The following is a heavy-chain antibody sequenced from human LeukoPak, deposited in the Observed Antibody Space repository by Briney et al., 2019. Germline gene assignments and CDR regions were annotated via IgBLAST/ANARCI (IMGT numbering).Heavy chain of an antibody. Sequence: PSETLSLTCTVSGYSISSGYYWGWIRQPTGKGLEWIGSIYHSGSTYYNPSLKSRVTISVDTSKNQFSLKLSSVTAADTAVYYCARTHYYDSSGYYGFDYWGQGTLVTVSS. D-gene: IGHD3-22*01. CDR1: GYSISSGYY. J-gene: IGHJ4*02. CDR2: IYHSGST. CDR3: ARTHYYDSSGYYGFDY. V-gene: IGHV4-38-2*02.